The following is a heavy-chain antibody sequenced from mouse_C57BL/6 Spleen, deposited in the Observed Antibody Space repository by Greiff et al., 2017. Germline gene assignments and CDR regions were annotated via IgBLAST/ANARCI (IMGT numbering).Heavy chain of an antibody. CDR2: IDPETGGT. J-gene: IGHJ4*01. D-gene: IGHD1-1*01. CDR1: GYTFTDYE. V-gene: IGHV1-15*01. CDR3: TRGSYGSYAMDY. Sequence: VQLQQSGAELVRPGASVTLSCKASGYTFTDYEMHWVKQTPVHGLEWIGAIDPETGGTAYNQKFKGKAILTADKSSSTAYMALRSLTSEDSAVYYCTRGSYGSYAMDYWGQGTSVTVSS.